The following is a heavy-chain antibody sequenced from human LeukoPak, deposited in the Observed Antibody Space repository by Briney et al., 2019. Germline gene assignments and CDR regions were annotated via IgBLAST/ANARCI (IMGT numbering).Heavy chain of an antibody. CDR3: ARDPNGDYIGTFDM. CDR1: GFTFSSFS. CDR2: ILHNSATI. J-gene: IGHJ3*02. D-gene: IGHD4-17*01. V-gene: IGHV3-48*04. Sequence: PGGSLRLSCAASGFTFSSFSMNWVRQAPGKGLEWLSYILHNSATIYYANSVKGRFTISRDNAKNSLYLQMNSLRAEDTAVYYCARDPNGDYIGTFDMWGRGTMVGVSS.